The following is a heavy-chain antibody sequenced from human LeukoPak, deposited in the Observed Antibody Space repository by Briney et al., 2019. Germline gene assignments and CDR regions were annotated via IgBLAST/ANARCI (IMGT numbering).Heavy chain of an antibody. CDR1: GFTFTSYG. Sequence: GGSLRLSCAASGFTFTSYGMHWVRQAPGKGLEWVADTSFDGINKHYADSVKGRFTISRDNSKNTLYLQMNSLRAEDTAVYYCARPQWGSSSWYTFDYWGQGTLVTVSS. CDR3: ARPQWGSSSWYTFDY. V-gene: IGHV3-30*03. D-gene: IGHD6-13*01. J-gene: IGHJ4*02. CDR2: TSFDGINK.